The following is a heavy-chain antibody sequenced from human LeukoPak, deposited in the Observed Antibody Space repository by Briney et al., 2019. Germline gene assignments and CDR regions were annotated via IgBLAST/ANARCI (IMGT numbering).Heavy chain of an antibody. J-gene: IGHJ4*02. V-gene: IGHV5-10-1*01. CDR3: ARHAHDYFDY. CDR1: GYSFTSYW. Sequence: PGESLKISCKGSGYSFTSYWISWVRQMTGKGLEWMGRIDPSDSYTNYSPSFQGHVTISADKSISTAYLQWSSLKASDTAMYYCARHAHDYFDYWGQGTLVTVSS. CDR2: IDPSDSYT.